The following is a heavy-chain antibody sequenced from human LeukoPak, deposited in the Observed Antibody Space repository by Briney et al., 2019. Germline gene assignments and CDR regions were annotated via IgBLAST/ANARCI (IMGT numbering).Heavy chain of an antibody. J-gene: IGHJ6*01. V-gene: IGHV1-18*01. CDR1: GYTFTSYG. CDR2: ISAYNGNT. D-gene: IGHD3-10*01. Sequence: ASVKVSCKASGYTFTSYGISWVRQAPGQGLEWMGWISAYNGNTNYAQKLQGRVTMTTDASTSTAYMELRSLRSDDTAVYYCARETTMVRGTHYYYGMDVWGQGTTVTVSS. CDR3: ARETTMVRGTHYYYGMDV.